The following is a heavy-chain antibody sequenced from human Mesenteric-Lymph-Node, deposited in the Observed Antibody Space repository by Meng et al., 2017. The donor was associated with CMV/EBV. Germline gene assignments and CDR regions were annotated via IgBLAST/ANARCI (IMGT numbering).Heavy chain of an antibody. CDR1: GFTFSTYW. V-gene: IGHV3-74*01. J-gene: IGHJ4*02. CDR3: AKDGGYYYDSSGYPFDY. D-gene: IGHD3-22*01. Sequence: GESLKISCAASGFTFSTYWMHWVRQAPGKGLVWVSRISSDGSSTSYADSVKGRFTISRDNSKNTLYLQMNSLRAEDTAVYYCAKDGGYYYDSSGYPFDYWGQGTLVTVSS. CDR2: ISSDGSST.